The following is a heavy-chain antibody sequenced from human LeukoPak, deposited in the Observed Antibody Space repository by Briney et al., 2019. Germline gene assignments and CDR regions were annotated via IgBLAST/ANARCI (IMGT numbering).Heavy chain of an antibody. Sequence: SETLSLTCTVSGGSISTYFWSWLRQPPGKGLEWIGYMYYSGSSNYNPSLKSRVTISVDTSKNQFSLKLSSVTAADTAVYYCVTTAFSRGWFDPWGQGTLVTVSS. CDR3: VTTAFSRGWFDP. V-gene: IGHV4-59*01. CDR1: GGSISTYF. D-gene: IGHD3-3*02. J-gene: IGHJ5*02. CDR2: MYYSGSS.